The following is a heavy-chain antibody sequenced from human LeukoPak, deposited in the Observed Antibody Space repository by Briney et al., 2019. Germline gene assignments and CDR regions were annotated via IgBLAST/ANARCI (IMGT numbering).Heavy chain of an antibody. CDR3: ARQRGAYDILTGNTLGQYYFDY. Sequence: ASQTLSLTCTVSGGSISSGSYYWSWIRQPAGKGLEWIGRIYTSGSTNYNPSLKSRVTISVDTSKNQFSLKLSSVTAADTAMYYCARQRGAYDILTGNTLGQYYFDYWGQGTLVTVSS. V-gene: IGHV4-61*02. D-gene: IGHD3-9*01. J-gene: IGHJ4*02. CDR1: GGSISSGSYY. CDR2: IYTSGST.